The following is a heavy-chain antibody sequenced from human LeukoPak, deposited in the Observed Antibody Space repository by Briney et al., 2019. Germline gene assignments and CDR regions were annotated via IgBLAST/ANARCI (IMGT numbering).Heavy chain of an antibody. Sequence: SETLSLTCAVYGGSFSGYYWSWIRQPPGKGLEWIGEINHSGSTNYNPSLKSRVTISVDTSKNQFSLKLSSVTAADTAVYYCARVNYDFWSGFSVMDVWGQGTTVTVSS. V-gene: IGHV4-34*01. CDR3: ARVNYDFWSGFSVMDV. CDR2: INHSGST. CDR1: GGSFSGYY. D-gene: IGHD3-3*01. J-gene: IGHJ6*02.